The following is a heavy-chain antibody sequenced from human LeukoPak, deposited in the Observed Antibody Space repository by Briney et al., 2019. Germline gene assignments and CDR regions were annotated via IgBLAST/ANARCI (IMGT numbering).Heavy chain of an antibody. CDR2: ISYDGSDK. Sequence: GRSLRLSCAASGFTFSNYAMHWVRQAPGKGLEWVAVISYDGSDKYYADSVKGRFTFSRDNSKNTLYLQMDSLRGEDTAVYYCAKDFRIGYSAHFDYWGQGALVTVSS. J-gene: IGHJ4*02. D-gene: IGHD2-21*01. CDR3: AKDFRIGYSAHFDY. V-gene: IGHV3-30-3*01. CDR1: GFTFSNYA.